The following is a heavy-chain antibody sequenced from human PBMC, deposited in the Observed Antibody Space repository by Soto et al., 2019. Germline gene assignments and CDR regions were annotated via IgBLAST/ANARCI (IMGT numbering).Heavy chain of an antibody. V-gene: IGHV3-33*01. CDR1: RFSFSTYA. J-gene: IGHJ6*02. CDR2: IWFDGGKE. CDR3: TRPTFDV. Sequence: GGSLRLSCAASRFSFSTYAMHWVRQAPGKGLEWLAIIWFDGGKEYYAESVRGRFTISIDNSKNTVFLQMDTVGAEDSALYYCTRPTFDVCGQGSTVTVSS.